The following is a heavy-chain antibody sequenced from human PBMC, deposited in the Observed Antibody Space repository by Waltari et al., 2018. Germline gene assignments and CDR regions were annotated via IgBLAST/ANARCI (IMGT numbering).Heavy chain of an antibody. CDR2: VNHGGDT. Sequence: QVQLQGWGAGLLKPSETLSLTCAVSGGSFSGFYGSWVRQSPGKGLEWIGDVNHGGDTNYNPSLETRVTISEDTSKKQFSLKMRSVTAADTAVYYCARAPGYKGYFDYWGQGILVTVSS. CDR3: ARAPGYKGYFDY. V-gene: IGHV4-34*01. CDR1: GGSFSGFY. J-gene: IGHJ4*02. D-gene: IGHD5-12*01.